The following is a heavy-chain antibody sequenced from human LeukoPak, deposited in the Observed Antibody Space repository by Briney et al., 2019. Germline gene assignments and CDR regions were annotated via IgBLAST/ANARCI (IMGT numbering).Heavy chain of an antibody. V-gene: IGHV3-7*01. Sequence: GGSLRLSCAASGLTFSSCWMSWVRQAPGKGLEWVANIDQDGSGKYYVDSVKGRFTISRDNAKNTLYLQMNSLRAEDTAVYYCARRPPWPYYFDYWGQGTLVTVSS. CDR1: GLTFSSCW. J-gene: IGHJ4*02. CDR3: ARRPPWPYYFDY. D-gene: IGHD6-6*01. CDR2: IDQDGSGK.